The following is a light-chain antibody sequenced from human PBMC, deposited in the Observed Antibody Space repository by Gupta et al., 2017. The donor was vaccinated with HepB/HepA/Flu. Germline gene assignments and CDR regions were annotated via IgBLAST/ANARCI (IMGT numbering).Light chain of an antibody. CDR1: QSLVRSNGYNY. CDR3: RQALESPRT. J-gene: IGKJ2*02. Sequence: DIVMTQSPLSLPVTPGEPASISCRSSQSLVRSNGYNYLEWYLQRPGQSPQLLIYLGSNRASGVPDRFTGSGSGADLTLKISRVEADDVGVYYCRQALESPRTFGQGTKLEIK. V-gene: IGKV2-28*01. CDR2: LGS.